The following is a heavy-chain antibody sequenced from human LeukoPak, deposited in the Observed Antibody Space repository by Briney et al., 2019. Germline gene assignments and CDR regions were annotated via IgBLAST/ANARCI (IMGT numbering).Heavy chain of an antibody. CDR2: IYSGGST. J-gene: IGHJ4*02. V-gene: IGHV3-53*04. Sequence: GGSLRLSCAASGFTVSSNYMSWVRQAPGKGLEWVSVIYSGGSTYYADSVKGRFTISRHNSKNTLYLQMNSLRAEDTAVYYCAREGKGYSYGESYFDYWGQGTLVTVSS. CDR3: AREGKGYSYGESYFDY. CDR1: GFTVSSNY. D-gene: IGHD5-18*01.